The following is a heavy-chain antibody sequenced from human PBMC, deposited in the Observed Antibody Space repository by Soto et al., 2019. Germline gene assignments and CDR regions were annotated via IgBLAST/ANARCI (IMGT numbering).Heavy chain of an antibody. Sequence: PGGSLRLSCAASGLTVSSNYMSWVRQAPGKGLEWVSVIYSGGSTYYADSVKGRFTISRDNSKNTLYLQMNSLRAEDTAAYYCARGLYYYDSSGYYYWGQGTLVTVSS. J-gene: IGHJ4*02. CDR1: GLTVSSNY. CDR3: ARGLYYYDSSGYYY. CDR2: IYSGGST. V-gene: IGHV3-53*01. D-gene: IGHD3-22*01.